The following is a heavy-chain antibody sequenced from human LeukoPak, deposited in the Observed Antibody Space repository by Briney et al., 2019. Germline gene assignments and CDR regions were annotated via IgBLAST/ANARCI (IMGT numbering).Heavy chain of an antibody. CDR1: GITFRSYA. CDR3: AKDLGIAAAEGAFDI. CDR2: ISGSGVST. J-gene: IGHJ3*02. Sequence: GGSLRLSCAASGITFRSYAVSWVRQAPGKGLEWVSAISGSGVSTYYADSVKGRFTISRDNAKNSLYLQMNSLRAEDTALYYCAKDLGIAAAEGAFDIWGQGTMVTVSS. D-gene: IGHD6-13*01. V-gene: IGHV3-23*01.